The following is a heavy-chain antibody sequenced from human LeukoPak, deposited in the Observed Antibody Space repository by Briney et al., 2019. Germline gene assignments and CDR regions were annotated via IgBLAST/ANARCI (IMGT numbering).Heavy chain of an antibody. Sequence: GGSLRLSCAASGFTFSSYAMSWVRQAPGKGLEWVSAISGSGGSTYYADSVKGRFTISRDNSKNTLYLQMNSLRAEDTAVYYCAKVGGYSYGYDWDYWGQGTLVTVPS. D-gene: IGHD5-18*01. J-gene: IGHJ4*02. CDR3: AKVGGYSYGYDWDY. CDR1: GFTFSSYA. CDR2: ISGSGGST. V-gene: IGHV3-23*01.